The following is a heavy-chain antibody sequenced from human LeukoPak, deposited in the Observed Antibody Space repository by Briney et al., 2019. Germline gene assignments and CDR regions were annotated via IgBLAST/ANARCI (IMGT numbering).Heavy chain of an antibody. Sequence: GESLKISCKGSGYSFTTYWIGWVRQMPGKGLESMGIIYPGDSDNRYNPSFQGQVTISADKSMNTAYLQWSSLKASDTAMYYCARADYYYNYMDVWGKGTTVTVSS. J-gene: IGHJ6*03. CDR3: ARADYYYNYMDV. V-gene: IGHV5-51*01. CDR2: IYPGDSDN. CDR1: GYSFTTYW.